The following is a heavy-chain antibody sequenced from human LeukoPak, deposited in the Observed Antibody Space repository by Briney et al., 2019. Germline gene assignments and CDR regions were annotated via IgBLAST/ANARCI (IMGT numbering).Heavy chain of an antibody. V-gene: IGHV3-21*01. CDR1: GFTFSSYE. D-gene: IGHD3-9*01. J-gene: IGHJ4*02. Sequence: GGSLRLSCAASGFTFSSYEMNWVRQAPGKGLEWVSSITSSSTSMYYADSVKGRFTISRDNAKNSLYLQMNSLRAEDTADYYCARTYYDILTGYNPYFDYWGQGTLVTVSS. CDR3: ARTYYDILTGYNPYFDY. CDR2: ITSSSTSM.